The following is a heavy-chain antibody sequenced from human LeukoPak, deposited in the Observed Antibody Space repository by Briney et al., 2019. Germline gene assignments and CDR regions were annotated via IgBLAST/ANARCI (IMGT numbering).Heavy chain of an antibody. CDR1: GYTFTSYD. J-gene: IGHJ3*02. CDR2: INPSGGST. CDR3: ARATWYGGNPSGAFDI. Sequence: ASVKVSCKASGYTFTSYDINWVRQAPGQGLEWMGIINPSGGSTSYAQKFQGRVTMTRDTSTSTVYMELSSLRSDDTAVYYCARATWYGGNPSGAFDIWGQGTMVTVSS. D-gene: IGHD4/OR15-4a*01. V-gene: IGHV1-46*01.